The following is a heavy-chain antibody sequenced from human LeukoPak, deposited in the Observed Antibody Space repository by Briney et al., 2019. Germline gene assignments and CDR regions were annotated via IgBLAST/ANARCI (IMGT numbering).Heavy chain of an antibody. CDR2: ISGSGGST. J-gene: IGHJ3*02. D-gene: IGHD3-10*01. CDR1: GFIFRSNY. Sequence: PGGSLRLSCAASGFIFRSNYMNWVRQAPGKGLEWVSAISGSGGSTYYADSVKGRFTISRDNSKNTLYLQMNSLRAEDTAVYYCAKSIGWFGESYEGAFDIWGQGTMVTVSS. V-gene: IGHV3-23*01. CDR3: AKSIGWFGESYEGAFDI.